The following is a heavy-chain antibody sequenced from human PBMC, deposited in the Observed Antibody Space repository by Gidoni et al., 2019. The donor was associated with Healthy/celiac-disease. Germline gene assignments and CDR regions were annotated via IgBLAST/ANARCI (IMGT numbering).Heavy chain of an antibody. Sequence: EVQLGESGGGRVKRGGSRRLAGAASGFTVSSYSMNRVRQAPGKGLEWVSSIRRSSSSIYSAASVQGRFTISRDNAKNSLYLQLSRLRAEDTAVYYCARDAGALDSHAFDIWGQGTMVTVSS. CDR2: IRRSSSSI. CDR3: ARDAGALDSHAFDI. D-gene: IGHD1-26*01. J-gene: IGHJ3*02. V-gene: IGHV3-21*01. CDR1: GFTVSSYS.